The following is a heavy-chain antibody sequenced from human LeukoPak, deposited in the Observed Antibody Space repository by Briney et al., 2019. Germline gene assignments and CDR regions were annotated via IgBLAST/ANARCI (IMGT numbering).Heavy chain of an antibody. Sequence: GGSLRLSCAASGFTLSSYEMKWVRQAPGNGLEWVSSISSSSSYIYYADSVKGRFTISRDNAKNSLYLQMNSLRAEDTAVYYCARGIDSSGYYYYMDVWGKGTTVTVSS. CDR3: ARGIDSSGYYYYMDV. D-gene: IGHD6-6*01. V-gene: IGHV3-21*01. CDR2: ISSSSSYI. J-gene: IGHJ6*03. CDR1: GFTLSSYE.